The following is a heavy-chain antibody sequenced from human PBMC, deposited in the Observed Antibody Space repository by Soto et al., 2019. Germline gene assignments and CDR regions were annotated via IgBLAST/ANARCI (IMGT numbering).Heavy chain of an antibody. Sequence: GESLKISCGGSGYDFNTNWFGLVLQLPGRGLEWVGIMYPGDSDTRYNPSLQGHVTLSVDVTVSTAFLQWRSLETSDTGMYFCARLPRDCNKTSCYYADHWGQGTQVTVSS. V-gene: IGHV5-51*01. CDR3: ARLPRDCNKTSCYYADH. J-gene: IGHJ4*02. D-gene: IGHD3-3*01. CDR2: MYPGDSDT. CDR1: GYDFNTNW.